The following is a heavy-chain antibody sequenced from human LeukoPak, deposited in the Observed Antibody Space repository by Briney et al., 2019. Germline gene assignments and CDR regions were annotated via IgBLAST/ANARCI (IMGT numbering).Heavy chain of an antibody. V-gene: IGHV3-48*03. CDR2: ISSSGGTI. CDR3: AREGYYGSGSYSSYYYYYGMDV. D-gene: IGHD3-10*01. Sequence: GGSLRLSCAASGFTFSSYAMSWVRQAPGKGLEWVSYISSSGGTIYYADSVKGRFTISRDNAKNSLYLQMNSLRAEDTAVYYCAREGYYGSGSYSSYYYYYGMDVWGKGTTVTVSS. CDR1: GFTFSSYA. J-gene: IGHJ6*04.